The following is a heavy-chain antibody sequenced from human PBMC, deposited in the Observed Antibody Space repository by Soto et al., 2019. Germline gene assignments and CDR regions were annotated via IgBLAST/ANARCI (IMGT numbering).Heavy chain of an antibody. CDR3: ARAGGTTVTGLWHFDS. Sequence: QVQLVESGGGVVQPGRSLRLSCAASGFIFRSYAMHWVRQAPGKGLEWVTVISYDGTQKYYADSVKGRFIISRDNSKKTLYLEMNSLRAEDTAVYYCARAGGTTVTGLWHFDSWGQGTLVTVSS. V-gene: IGHV3-30*04. CDR1: GFIFRSYA. CDR2: ISYDGTQK. D-gene: IGHD4-17*01. J-gene: IGHJ4*02.